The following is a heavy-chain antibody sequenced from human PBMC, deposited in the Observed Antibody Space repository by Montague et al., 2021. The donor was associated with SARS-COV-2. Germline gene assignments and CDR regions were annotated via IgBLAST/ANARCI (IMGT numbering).Heavy chain of an antibody. CDR1: GGSISSNVDY. V-gene: IGHV4-39*02. CDR3: ARLKRSFASSGSSSAFDF. Sequence: SETLSLTCTVSGGSISSNVDYWAWIRQPPGKGLEWIGTIYYSGNTYYNPSLKSRVTISVVTSKNHLTLKLCSVTAAETAVYYCARLKRSFASSGSSSAFDFWGQGTQVTVSS. J-gene: IGHJ4*03. D-gene: IGHD3-22*01. CDR2: IYYSGNT.